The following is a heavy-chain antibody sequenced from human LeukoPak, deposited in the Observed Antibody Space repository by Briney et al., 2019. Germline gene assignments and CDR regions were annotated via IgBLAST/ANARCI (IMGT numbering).Heavy chain of an antibody. J-gene: IGHJ1*01. CDR3: ARGCEPPGYFQH. Sequence: ASVKVSCKASGYTFTSYDINWVRQATGQGLEWMGWMNPNSGNTGYAQKFQGRVTITRNTSISTAYMELSSLRSEDTAVYYCARGCEPPGYFQHRGQGTLVTVSS. V-gene: IGHV1-8*03. CDR2: MNPNSGNT. CDR1: GYTFTSYD.